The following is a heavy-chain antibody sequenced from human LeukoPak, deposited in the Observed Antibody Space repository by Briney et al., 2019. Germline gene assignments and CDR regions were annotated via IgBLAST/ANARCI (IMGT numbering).Heavy chain of an antibody. D-gene: IGHD4-17*01. CDR3: ATSHFTVRYYFDY. V-gene: IGHV3-30-3*01. CDR1: GFTFSNYA. CDR2: ISYDGSNK. J-gene: IGHJ4*02. Sequence: GRSLRLSCAASGFTFSNYAMPWVRQAPGKGLEWVAVISYDGSNKYYADSVKGRFTISRDNSKNTLYLQMNSLRAEDTAVYYCATSHFTVRYYFDYWGQGTLVTVSS.